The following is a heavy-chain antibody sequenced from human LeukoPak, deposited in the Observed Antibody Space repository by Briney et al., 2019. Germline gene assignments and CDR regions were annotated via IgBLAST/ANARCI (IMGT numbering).Heavy chain of an antibody. CDR2: ISGSGSST. J-gene: IGHJ4*02. Sequence: GGSLRLSCAASGFSFITYAMNWVRQAPGKGLEWVSTISGSGSSTYYADSVKGRFTISRDNSKNTLYLQMNSLRAEDTALYYCAKGIQLWPYFDYWGQGTLVTVSS. CDR1: GFSFITYA. V-gene: IGHV3-23*01. CDR3: AKGIQLWPYFDY. D-gene: IGHD5-18*01.